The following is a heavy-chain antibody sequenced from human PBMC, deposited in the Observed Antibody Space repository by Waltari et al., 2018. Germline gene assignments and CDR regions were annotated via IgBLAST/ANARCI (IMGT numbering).Heavy chain of an antibody. D-gene: IGHD4-17*01. J-gene: IGHJ5*02. Sequence: QVQLVQSGAEVRPPGSSVKVSCKDSGGTLTSSGITCVRQAPGQGLEWVGGIIPIFGTANYEQRFQDRVTMTSDVSTSTAYMEMRSLRSDDTAVYYCARDVIRAHDDGIYVARGWFDLWGQGTLVTVSS. CDR1: GGTLTSSG. CDR2: IIPIFGTA. V-gene: IGHV1-69*13. CDR3: ARDVIRAHDDGIYVARGWFDL.